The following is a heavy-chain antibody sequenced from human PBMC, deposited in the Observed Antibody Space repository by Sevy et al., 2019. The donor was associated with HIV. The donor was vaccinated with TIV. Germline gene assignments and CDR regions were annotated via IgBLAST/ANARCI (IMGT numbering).Heavy chain of an antibody. D-gene: IGHD4-4*01. CDR1: GGTFSSYA. J-gene: IGHJ6*02. V-gene: IGHV1-69*13. CDR2: IIPIFGTA. CDR3: ARGNSNYVYYYYGMDV. Sequence: ASVKVSCKASGGTFSSYAISWVRQAPGQGLEWMGGIIPIFGTANYAQKFQGRVTITAGESTGTAYMELSSLRSEDTAVYYCARGNSNYVYYYYGMDVWGQGTTVTVSS.